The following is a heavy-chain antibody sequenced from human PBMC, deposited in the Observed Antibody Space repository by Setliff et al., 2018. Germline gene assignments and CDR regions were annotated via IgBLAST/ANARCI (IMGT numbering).Heavy chain of an antibody. CDR3: ARVRDCSGGICHRGFHHYMDV. V-gene: IGHV1-69*13. CDR2: IIPLFGTT. J-gene: IGHJ6*03. CDR1: GGTFSNIG. D-gene: IGHD2-15*01. Sequence: SVKVSCKASGGTFSNIGISWVRQAPGQGLEWMGGIIPLFGTTNYAQRFRGRVTIIADESTTTAYLELSSLRSEDTAVYYCARVRDCSGGICHRGFHHYMDVWGKGTTVTVSS.